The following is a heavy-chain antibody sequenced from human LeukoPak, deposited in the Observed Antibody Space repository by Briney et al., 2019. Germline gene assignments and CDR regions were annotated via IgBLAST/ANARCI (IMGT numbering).Heavy chain of an antibody. CDR3: ARGTEGLDAFDI. J-gene: IGHJ3*02. Sequence: SVKVSCKASGGTFSSYAISWVRQAPGQGLEWMGGIIPIFGTANYAQKFQGRVTITADEPTSTAYMELSSLRSEDTAVYYCARGTEGLDAFDIWGQGTMVTVSS. V-gene: IGHV1-69*13. D-gene: IGHD2-2*01. CDR2: IIPIFGTA. CDR1: GGTFSSYA.